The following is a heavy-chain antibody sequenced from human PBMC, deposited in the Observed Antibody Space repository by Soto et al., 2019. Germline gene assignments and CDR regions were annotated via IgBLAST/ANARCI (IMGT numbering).Heavy chain of an antibody. CDR3: AKGEKPSTLFDY. CDR1: GFTFSSYA. V-gene: IGHV3-23*01. CDR2: ISGSGGST. Sequence: EVQLLESGGGLVQPGGSLRLSCAASGFTFSSYAMSWFRQAPGKGLEWVSAISGSGGSTYYADSVKGRFTISRDNSKNTLYLQMNSLRAEDTAVYYCAKGEKPSTLFDYWGQGTLVTVSS. J-gene: IGHJ4*02.